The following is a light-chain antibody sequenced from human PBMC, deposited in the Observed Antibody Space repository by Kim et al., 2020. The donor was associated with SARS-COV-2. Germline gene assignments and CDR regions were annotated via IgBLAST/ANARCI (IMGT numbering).Light chain of an antibody. J-gene: IGLJ2*01. V-gene: IGLV1-47*01. CDR3: VAWDDSLRGVV. CDR2: RNN. Sequence: QSVLTQPPSASGTPGQRVPISCSGSRSNIGSNYVYWYQQFPGAAPKLLIYRNNQRPSGVPDRFSGSKSDTSASLAISGLRSEDEADYYCVAWDDSLRGVVFGGGTQLTVL. CDR1: RSNIGSNY.